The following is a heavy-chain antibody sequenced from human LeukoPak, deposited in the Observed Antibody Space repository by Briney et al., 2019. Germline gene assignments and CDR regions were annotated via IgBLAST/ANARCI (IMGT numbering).Heavy chain of an antibody. CDR2: TYYKSKWYN. CDR3: ARGGLPLNWFDP. CDR1: GDSFSSNSAA. D-gene: IGHD3/OR15-3a*01. J-gene: IGHJ5*02. V-gene: IGHV6-1*01. Sequence: SQTLSLTCAISGDSFSSNSAAWNWIRQSPSRGLEWLGRTYYKSKWYNDYAVSVKSRITINPDTSKNQFSLQLNSVTPEDTAVYYCARGGLPLNWFDPWGQGTLVTVSS.